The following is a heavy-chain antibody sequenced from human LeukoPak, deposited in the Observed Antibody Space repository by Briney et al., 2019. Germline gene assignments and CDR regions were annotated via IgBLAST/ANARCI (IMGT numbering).Heavy chain of an antibody. J-gene: IGHJ4*02. CDR3: ATDRGWRTSGYYLYYFEY. CDR1: GFIFTNYF. V-gene: IGHV3-7*01. CDR2: IKHDGSEK. Sequence: GSLRLSCAASGFIFTNYFMSWARQAPGKGLEWVASIKHDGSEKYYVDSVRGRFTISRDNTMNSLCLQMSSLRAEDTAVYYCATDRGWRTSGYYLYYFEYWGQGTLVTFSS. D-gene: IGHD3-3*01.